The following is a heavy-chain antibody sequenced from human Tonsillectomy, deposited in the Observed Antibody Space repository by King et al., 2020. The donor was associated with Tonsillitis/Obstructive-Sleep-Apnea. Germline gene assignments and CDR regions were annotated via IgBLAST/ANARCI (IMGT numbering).Heavy chain of an antibody. CDR1: GGSTGSSSYY. CDR2: IYYDGTT. J-gene: IGHJ3*02. V-gene: IGHV4-39*07. Sequence: LQLQESGPGLVKPSETLSLTCTVSGGSTGSSSYYWGWIRQSPGKGLEWIGSIYYDGTTYYNPSLKSRVTISVDTSKNQFSLRLTSVTASDTAVYYCARGWDLDGYTPVHDAFDIWGQGTMVTVSS. D-gene: IGHD5-24*01. CDR3: ARGWDLDGYTPVHDAFDI.